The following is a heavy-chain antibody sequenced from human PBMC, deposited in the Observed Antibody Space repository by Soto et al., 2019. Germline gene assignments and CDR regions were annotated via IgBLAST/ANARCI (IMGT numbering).Heavy chain of an antibody. J-gene: IGHJ4*02. CDR3: VRRWGAVAGTSRFDS. Sequence: QLQLQESGPGLVTPSETLSPTCTVSGGSIRSSSWFWGCIRQPPGKGLEWIGTVDYSGSTYYNPSLRSRVTTSVDTPKNQFSQKLSTVPAAHPAAYYCVRRWGAVAGTSRFDSWGQGMLVTVSS. CDR2: VDYSGST. V-gene: IGHV4-39*01. CDR1: GGSIRSSSWF. D-gene: IGHD6-19*01.